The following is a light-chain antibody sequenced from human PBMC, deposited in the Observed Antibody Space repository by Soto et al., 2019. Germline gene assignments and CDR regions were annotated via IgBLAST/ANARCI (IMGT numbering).Light chain of an antibody. Sequence: QSALTQPPSASGSPGQSVTISCTGTSSDVGGYNYVSWYQQHPGKSPKLMIYEVTKRPSGVPDRFSGSKSGSKASLTVSGRQAEDEAEYYCSSYAGSNNYVVFGGGTKLPVL. CDR2: EVT. CDR3: SSYAGSNNYVV. CDR1: SSDVGGYNY. J-gene: IGLJ2*01. V-gene: IGLV2-8*01.